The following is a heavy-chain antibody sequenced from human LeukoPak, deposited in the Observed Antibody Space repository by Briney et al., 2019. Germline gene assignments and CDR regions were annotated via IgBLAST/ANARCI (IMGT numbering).Heavy chain of an antibody. Sequence: GASVKVSCKASGYTFTGYYMHWVRQAPGQGLGWMGRINPNSGGTNYAQKFQGRVTMTRDTSISTAYMELSRLRSDDTAVYYCATITPSDHVWGSYRYQSPGYWGQGTLVTVSS. J-gene: IGHJ4*02. CDR3: ATITPSDHVWGSYRYQSPGY. CDR2: INPNSGGT. D-gene: IGHD3-16*02. CDR1: GYTFTGYY. V-gene: IGHV1-2*06.